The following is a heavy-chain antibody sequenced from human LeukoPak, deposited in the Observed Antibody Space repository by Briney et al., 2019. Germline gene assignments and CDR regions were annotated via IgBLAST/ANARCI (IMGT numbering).Heavy chain of an antibody. Sequence: PSETLSLTCAVYGGSFSGYYWSWIRQPPGKGLEWIGEINHSGSTNYNPSLKSRVTISVDTSKNQFSLKLSSVTAADTAVYYCARGLRITMIVVVKEVDYFDYWGQGTLVTVSS. V-gene: IGHV4-34*01. CDR2: INHSGST. D-gene: IGHD3-22*01. J-gene: IGHJ4*02. CDR3: ARGLRITMIVVVKEVDYFDY. CDR1: GGSFSGYY.